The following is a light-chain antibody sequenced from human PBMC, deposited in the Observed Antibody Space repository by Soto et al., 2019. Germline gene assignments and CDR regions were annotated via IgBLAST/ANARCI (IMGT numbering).Light chain of an antibody. Sequence: QSALTQPPSASGSPGQSVTISCTGISSDVGGYNYVSWYQQHSGKAPNLMIYEVSKRPSGVPDRFSGSKSGNTASLTVSGLQAEDEADYYCSSYAGSNNFVVFGGGTKLTVL. CDR3: SSYAGSNNFVV. CDR1: SSDVGGYNY. V-gene: IGLV2-8*01. J-gene: IGLJ2*01. CDR2: EVS.